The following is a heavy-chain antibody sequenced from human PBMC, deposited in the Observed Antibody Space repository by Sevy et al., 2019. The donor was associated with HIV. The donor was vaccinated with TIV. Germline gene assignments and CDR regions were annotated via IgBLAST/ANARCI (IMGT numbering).Heavy chain of an antibody. CDR2: INGNGRST. CDR3: AKTIDSGGGVVPAANYYYYGMDV. CDR1: GFTFSGYA. D-gene: IGHD2-2*01. V-gene: IGHV3-23*01. Sequence: GGSLRLSCAVSGFTFSGYAMNWVRQAPGKGLEWVSAINGNGRSTHYADAVAGRFTISRDNSKNTLYLQTNSLRAEDTAVYYCAKTIDSGGGVVPAANYYYYGMDVWGQGTTVTVS. J-gene: IGHJ6*02.